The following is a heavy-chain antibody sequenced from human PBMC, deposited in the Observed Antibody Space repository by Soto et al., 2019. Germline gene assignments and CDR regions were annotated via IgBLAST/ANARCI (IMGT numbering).Heavy chain of an antibody. J-gene: IGHJ6*02. D-gene: IGHD3-10*01. V-gene: IGHV4-31*03. Sequence: SETLSLTCTVSGGSISSGGYYWSWIRQHPGKGLEWIGYIYYSGSTYYNPSLKSRVTISVETSKNQFSLKLSSVTAADTAVYYCARVHPWFGEAGNYYGMDVWGQGTTVTVSS. CDR1: GGSISSGGYY. CDR2: IYYSGST. CDR3: ARVHPWFGEAGNYYGMDV.